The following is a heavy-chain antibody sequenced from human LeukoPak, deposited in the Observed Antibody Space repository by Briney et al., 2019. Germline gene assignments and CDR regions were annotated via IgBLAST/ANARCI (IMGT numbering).Heavy chain of an antibody. CDR1: GFTFSSYW. J-gene: IGHJ4*02. D-gene: IGHD1-1*01. Sequence: PGGSLRLSCAASGFTFSSYWMNWARQAPGKGLEYVSAISSNGGSTYYADSVKGRFTISRDNSKNTLYLQMSSLRAEDTAVYYCVKDPLRWNDVPYFDYWGQGTLVTVSS. CDR3: VKDPLRWNDVPYFDY. V-gene: IGHV3-64D*06. CDR2: ISSNGGST.